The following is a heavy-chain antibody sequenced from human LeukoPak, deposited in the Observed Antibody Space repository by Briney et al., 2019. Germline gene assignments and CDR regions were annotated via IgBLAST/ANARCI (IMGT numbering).Heavy chain of an antibody. CDR2: IYTSGST. J-gene: IGHJ5*02. D-gene: IGHD3-10*01. V-gene: IGHV4-4*07. Sequence: SETLSLTCTVSGGSISSYYWSWIRQPAGKGLEGIGRIYTSGSTNYNPSLKGRVTMSVDTSKNQFSLKLSSVTAADTAVYYCARDVTGTMVRGVIIGWFDPWGQGTLVTVSS. CDR3: ARDVTGTMVRGVIIGWFDP. CDR1: GGSISSYY.